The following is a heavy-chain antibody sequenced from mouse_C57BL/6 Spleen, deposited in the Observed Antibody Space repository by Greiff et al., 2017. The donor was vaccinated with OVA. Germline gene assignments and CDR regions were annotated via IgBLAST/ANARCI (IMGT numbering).Heavy chain of an antibody. CDR1: GFNIKDYY. CDR2: IDPEDGDT. CDR3: TTIEPHYYAMDY. J-gene: IGHJ4*01. Sequence: VHVKQSGAELVRPGASVKLSCTASGFNIKDYYMHWVKQRPEQGLEWIRRIDPEDGDTEYASKFQGKATMTADTSSNTAYLQLSSLTSEDTAVYYCTTIEPHYYAMDYWGQGTSVTVSS. V-gene: IGHV14-1*01.